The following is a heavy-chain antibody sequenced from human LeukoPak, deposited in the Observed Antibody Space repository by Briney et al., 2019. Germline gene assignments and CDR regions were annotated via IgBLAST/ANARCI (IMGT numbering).Heavy chain of an antibody. CDR3: AREMGYYYYGMDA. D-gene: IGHD2-8*01. CDR2: IKQDGSEK. Sequence: GGSLRLSCAASGFTFSSYWMSWVRQAPGKGLEWVANIKQDGSEKYYVDSVKGRFTISRDNAKNSLYLQMNSLRAEDTAVYYCAREMGYYYYGMDAWGQGTTVTVSS. J-gene: IGHJ6*02. V-gene: IGHV3-7*01. CDR1: GFTFSSYW.